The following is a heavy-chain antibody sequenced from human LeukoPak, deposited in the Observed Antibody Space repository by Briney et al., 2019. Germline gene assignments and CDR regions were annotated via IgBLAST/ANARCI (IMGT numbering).Heavy chain of an antibody. CDR3: ARDESLSGWYSDY. Sequence: ASVKVSCKASGYTFTSYYMHWVRQAPGQGLEWMGGIIPIFGTANYAQKFQGRVTITADESTSTAYMELSSLRSEDTAVYYCARDESLSGWYSDYWGQGTLVTVSS. J-gene: IGHJ4*02. CDR2: IIPIFGTA. CDR1: GYTFTSYY. V-gene: IGHV1-69*13. D-gene: IGHD6-19*01.